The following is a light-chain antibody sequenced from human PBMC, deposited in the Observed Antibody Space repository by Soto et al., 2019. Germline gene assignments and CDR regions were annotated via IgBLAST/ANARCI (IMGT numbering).Light chain of an antibody. CDR2: DVS. Sequence: EIVMTQSPATLSVSPGERATLSCWASQSVSSNLAWYQQKPGQAPSLLIYDVSTRATGIPTRFSGSGSGTEFTLTISSLQSEDFEAYYCQQYNNWPLTFGGGTKVEIK. CDR1: QSVSSN. V-gene: IGKV3D-15*01. CDR3: QQYNNWPLT. J-gene: IGKJ4*01.